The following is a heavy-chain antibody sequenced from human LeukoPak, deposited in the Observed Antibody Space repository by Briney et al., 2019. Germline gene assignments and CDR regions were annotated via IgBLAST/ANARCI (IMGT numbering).Heavy chain of an antibody. J-gene: IGHJ3*02. CDR2: IRYDGSNK. D-gene: IGHD3-22*01. Sequence: GGSLRLSCAASGFTFSSYGMHWVRQAPGKGLEWVAFIRYDGSNKYYADSVKGRFTISRDNSKNTLYLQMNSLRAEDTAVYYCARDRPYYYDSSGHPGAFDIWGQGTMVTVSS. CDR1: GFTFSSYG. CDR3: ARDRPYYYDSSGHPGAFDI. V-gene: IGHV3-30*02.